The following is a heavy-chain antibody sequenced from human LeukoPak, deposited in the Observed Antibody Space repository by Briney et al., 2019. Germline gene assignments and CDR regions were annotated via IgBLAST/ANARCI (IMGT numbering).Heavy chain of an antibody. CDR1: GYTFTSYY. J-gene: IGHJ4*02. CDR3: ARAPNYDFWSGYYGDFDY. Sequence: ASVKVSCKASGYTFTSYYMHWVRQAPGQGLEWMGIINPRGGSTSYAQKFQGRVTMTRDTSTSTVYMELSSLRSEDTAVYYCARAPNYDFWSGYYGDFDYWGQGTLVTVSS. D-gene: IGHD3-3*01. V-gene: IGHV1-46*01. CDR2: INPRGGST.